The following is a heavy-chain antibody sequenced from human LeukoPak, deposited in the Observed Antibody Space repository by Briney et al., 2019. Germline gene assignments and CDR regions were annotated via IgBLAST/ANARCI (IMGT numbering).Heavy chain of an antibody. J-gene: IGHJ6*03. D-gene: IGHD5/OR15-5a*01. CDR3: ARGSSVSTYYNMDV. CDR2: MSGSGAST. Sequence: GGSLRLSCAGTGFTFTSYAKTWVRQAPGMGLEWVSAMSGSGASTYYADSVRGRFTISRDDSKNTLYLQMNSLRADDTAVYYCARGSSVSTYYNMDVWVKGTTVTVSS. V-gene: IGHV3-23*01. CDR1: GFTFTSYA.